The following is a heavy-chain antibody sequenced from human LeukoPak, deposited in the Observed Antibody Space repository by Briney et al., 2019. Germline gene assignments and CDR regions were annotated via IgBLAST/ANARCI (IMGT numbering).Heavy chain of an antibody. CDR2: ISSSSSYI. J-gene: IGHJ4*02. V-gene: IGHV3-21*04. CDR3: ARTGGSSWYCYFDY. Sequence: GGSLRLSCAASGFTFSSYSMNWVRQAPGKGLEWVSSISSSSSYIYYADSVKGRFTISRDNAKNSLYLQMNSLRVEDTAVYYCARTGGSSWYCYFDYWGQGALVTVSS. D-gene: IGHD6-13*01. CDR1: GFTFSSYS.